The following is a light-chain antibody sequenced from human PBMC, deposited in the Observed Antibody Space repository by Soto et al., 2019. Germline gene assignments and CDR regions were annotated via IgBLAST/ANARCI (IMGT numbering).Light chain of an antibody. CDR2: EVS. Sequence: QPVLTQPASVSGSPGQSTTISCTGSSSDVGKYNYVSWYQQHPGKAPQVLLYEVSNRPSGVSNRFSASKSGNTASLTISGLQADDEADYYCSSYTSSHTWVFGGGTKVTVL. CDR3: SSYTSSHTWV. J-gene: IGLJ2*01. CDR1: SSDVGKYNY. V-gene: IGLV2-14*01.